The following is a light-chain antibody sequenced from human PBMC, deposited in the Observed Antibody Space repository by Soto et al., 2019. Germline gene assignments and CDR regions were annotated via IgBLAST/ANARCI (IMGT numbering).Light chain of an antibody. CDR3: QQSYSTPWT. CDR2: GAS. J-gene: IGKJ1*01. V-gene: IGKV3D-20*02. Sequence: TQSPATLSLSPGERATLSCRASQSVSSSYLAWYQQKPGQAPRLLIYGASSRATGIPDRFSGSGSGTDFTLTISSLQPEDFATYYCQQSYSTPWTFGQGTKVDI. CDR1: QSVSSSY.